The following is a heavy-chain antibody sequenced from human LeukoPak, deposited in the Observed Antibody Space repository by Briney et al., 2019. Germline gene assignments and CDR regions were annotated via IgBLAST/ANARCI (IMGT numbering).Heavy chain of an antibody. D-gene: IGHD2-15*01. CDR1: GGSISSSSYY. J-gene: IGHJ3*02. Sequence: ASETLSLTCTVSGGSISSSSYYWGWIRQPPGKGLEWIGEINHSGSANYNPSLKSRVTISVDTSKNQFSLKLSSVTAADTAVYYCARGVVVVAVSGAFDIWGQGTMVTVSS. CDR2: INHSGSA. CDR3: ARGVVVVAVSGAFDI. V-gene: IGHV4-39*07.